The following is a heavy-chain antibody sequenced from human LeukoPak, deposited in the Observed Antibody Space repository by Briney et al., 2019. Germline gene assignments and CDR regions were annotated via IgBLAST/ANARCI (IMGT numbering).Heavy chain of an antibody. CDR1: GGSFSSYY. Sequence: SETLSLTCAVYGGSFSSYYWSWIRQPPGKGLEWIGEINHSGSTNYNPSLKGRVTISVDTSKNQFSLKLSSVTAADTAVYYCARSIAAAGKVIDYWGQGTLVTVSS. V-gene: IGHV4-34*01. J-gene: IGHJ4*02. CDR2: INHSGST. CDR3: ARSIAAAGKVIDY. D-gene: IGHD6-13*01.